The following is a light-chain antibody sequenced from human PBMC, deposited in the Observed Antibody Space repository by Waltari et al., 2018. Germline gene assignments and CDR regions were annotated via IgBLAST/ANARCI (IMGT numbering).Light chain of an antibody. V-gene: IGLV1-36*01. Sequence: QSVLTQPPSVSEAPRQRVTISCSGIRSNIGNNAVNWYQQFPGRAPKLPLYYDELLPSGVSDRFSGSKSGTSASLAISGLQSEDEAYYYCASWDDDLSGVVFGGGTKLTVL. J-gene: IGLJ2*01. CDR3: ASWDDDLSGVV. CDR1: RSNIGNNA. CDR2: YDE.